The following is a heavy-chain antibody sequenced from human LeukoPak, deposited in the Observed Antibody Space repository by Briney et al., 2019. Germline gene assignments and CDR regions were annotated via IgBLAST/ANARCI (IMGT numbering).Heavy chain of an antibody. V-gene: IGHV3-7*01. Sequence: GESLRLSCAASGFTFSSYMMTWVRQAPGKGLEWVANIKPDGGEKFYVDSVRGRFTISGDNAKNTLYLQMNTLRAEDTAVYYCAKARGAATYYYYYMDVWGKGTTVTVYS. CDR1: GFTFSSYM. D-gene: IGHD1-26*01. CDR2: IKPDGGEK. J-gene: IGHJ6*03. CDR3: AKARGAATYYYYYMDV.